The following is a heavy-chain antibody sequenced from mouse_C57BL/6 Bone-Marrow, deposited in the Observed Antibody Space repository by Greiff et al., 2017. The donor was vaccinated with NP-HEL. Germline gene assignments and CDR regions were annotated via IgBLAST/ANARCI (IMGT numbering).Heavy chain of an antibody. V-gene: IGHV1-9*01. CDR2: ILPGSGST. CDR3: ARSVSYWYFDV. Sequence: QVQLKESGAELMKPGASVKLSCKATGYTFTGYWIEWVKQRPGHGLEWIGEILPGSGSTNDNEKFKGTATFTADTSSNTAYMQLSSLTSGDSAIYYCARSVSYWYFDVWGRGTTVTVSS. J-gene: IGHJ1*03. CDR1: GYTFTGYW.